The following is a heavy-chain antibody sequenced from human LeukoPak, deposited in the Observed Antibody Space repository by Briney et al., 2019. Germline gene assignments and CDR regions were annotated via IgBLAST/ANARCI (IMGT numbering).Heavy chain of an antibody. V-gene: IGHV4-39*07. D-gene: IGHD6-13*01. CDR2: IYYSGST. Sequence: SETLSLTCTVSGDSISSTNYYWGWIRQPPGKGLEWMVSIYYSGSTYYNPSLKSRVTISVDTSKNQFSLKLSSVTAADTAVYYCARTIAAAGTDYFDYWGQGTLVTVSS. CDR1: GDSISSTNYY. J-gene: IGHJ4*02. CDR3: ARTIAAAGTDYFDY.